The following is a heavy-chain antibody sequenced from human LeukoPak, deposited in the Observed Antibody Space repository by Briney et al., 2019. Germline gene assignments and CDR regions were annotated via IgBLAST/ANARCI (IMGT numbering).Heavy chain of an antibody. CDR2: ISYDGSNK. CDR1: GFTFSSYG. J-gene: IGHJ1*01. Sequence: PGRSLRLSCAASGFTFSSYGMHWVRQAPGKGLEWVAVISYDGSNKHYTDSVKGRFTISRDNSKNTLYLQLNSLKPEDTAVYYCAKDTRCGGDCYSVGNCWGQGTLVTVSS. CDR3: AKDTRCGGDCYSVGNC. D-gene: IGHD2-21*02. V-gene: IGHV3-30*18.